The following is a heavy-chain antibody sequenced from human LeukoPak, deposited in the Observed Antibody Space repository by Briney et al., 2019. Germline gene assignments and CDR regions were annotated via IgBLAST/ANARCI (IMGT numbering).Heavy chain of an antibody. V-gene: IGHV3-7*01. J-gene: IGHJ4*02. CDR2: IIEVAGVI. D-gene: IGHD2-21*02. CDR3: ATDRDNSDWQKRFDS. Sequence: GGALRVSCVDSGFTFSTYWMNWYRQAPGKGLECVGNIIEVAGVIYTVDSVRGRLTISRDNAKTSLHLQMNSLRAEDTAVYYCATDRDNSDWQKRFDSWGQGTLVTVSS. CDR1: GFTFSTYW.